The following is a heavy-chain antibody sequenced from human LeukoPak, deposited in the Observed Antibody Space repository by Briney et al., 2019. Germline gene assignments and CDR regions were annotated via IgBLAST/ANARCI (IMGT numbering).Heavy chain of an antibody. V-gene: IGHV3-30*18. CDR1: GFTFSSYG. CDR2: ISYDGINK. CDR3: AKDGQKYYYYGMDV. J-gene: IGHJ6*02. Sequence: PGRSLRLSCAASGFTFSSYGIHRVRQAPGKGLEWVAVISYDGINKYYAESVKGRFTISRDNSKNTLYLQMNSLRAEDTAVYYCAKDGQKYYYYGMDVWGQGTTVTVSS.